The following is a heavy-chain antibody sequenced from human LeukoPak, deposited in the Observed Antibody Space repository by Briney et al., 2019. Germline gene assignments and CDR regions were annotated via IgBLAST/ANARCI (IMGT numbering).Heavy chain of an antibody. D-gene: IGHD2-21*02. Sequence: GGPLRLSCAAPGFTLNGYWMHWVRQAPGKGLEYVSAISSNGGSTYYANSVKGRFTISRDNSKNTLYLQMGSLRAEDMAVYYCARVLAYCGGDCYPLDYWGQGTLVTVSS. CDR1: GFTLNGYW. J-gene: IGHJ4*02. CDR2: ISSNGGST. V-gene: IGHV3-64*01. CDR3: ARVLAYCGGDCYPLDY.